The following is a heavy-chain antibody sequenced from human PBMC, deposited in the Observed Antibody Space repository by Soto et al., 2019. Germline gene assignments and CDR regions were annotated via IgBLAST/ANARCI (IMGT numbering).Heavy chain of an antibody. CDR1: GFTFSSYG. Sequence: GGSLRLSCAASGFTFSSYGMHWVRQAPGKGLEWVAVIWYDGSNKYYADSVKGRFTISRDNSKNTLYLQMNSLRAEDTAVYYCASSKHGYSGYDYWGQGTLVTVSS. CDR2: IWYDGSNK. CDR3: ASSKHGYSGYDY. J-gene: IGHJ4*02. D-gene: IGHD5-12*01. V-gene: IGHV3-33*08.